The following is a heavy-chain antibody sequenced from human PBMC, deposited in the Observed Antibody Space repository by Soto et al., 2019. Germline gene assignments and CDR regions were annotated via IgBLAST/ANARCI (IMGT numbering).Heavy chain of an antibody. J-gene: IGHJ6*02. CDR2: IYSGGST. CDR3: ARGKKIAAAAGMDV. V-gene: IGHV3-53*01. CDR1: GFTVSSNY. Sequence: GGSLRLSCAASGFTVSSNYMSWVLQAPWKGLEWVSVIYSGGSTYYADSVKGRFTISRDNSKNTLYLQMNSLRAEDTAVYYCARGKKIAAAAGMDVWGQGTTVTVSS. D-gene: IGHD6-13*01.